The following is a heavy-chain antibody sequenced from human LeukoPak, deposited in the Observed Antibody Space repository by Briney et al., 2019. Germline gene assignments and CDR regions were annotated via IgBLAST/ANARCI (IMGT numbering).Heavy chain of an antibody. CDR2: IIPIFGIA. D-gene: IGHD1-26*01. CDR1: GGTFSSYA. J-gene: IGHJ4*02. CDR3: ARDSGSYSNPVDY. Sequence: ASVKVSCKASGGTFSSYAISWVRQAPGQGLKWMGRIIPIFGIANYAQKFQGRVTITADKSTSTAYMELSSLRSEDTAVYYCARDSGSYSNPVDYWGQGTLVTVSS. V-gene: IGHV1-69*04.